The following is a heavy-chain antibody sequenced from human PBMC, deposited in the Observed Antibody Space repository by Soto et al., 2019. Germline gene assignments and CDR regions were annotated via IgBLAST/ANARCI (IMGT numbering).Heavy chain of an antibody. J-gene: IGHJ6*02. CDR2: MYYSGST. V-gene: IGHV4-30-4*08. CDR1: GDSITSGTFY. D-gene: IGHD3-9*01. CDR3: ARGLTYYDILTGYSLPLDV. Sequence: SETLSLTCTVSGDSITSGTFYWNWIRQYPGKGLEWIGYMYYSGSTYYNPSLKSRVTISVDTSKNQFSLKLSSVTAADTAVYYCARGLTYYDILTGYSLPLDVWGQGTTVTVSS.